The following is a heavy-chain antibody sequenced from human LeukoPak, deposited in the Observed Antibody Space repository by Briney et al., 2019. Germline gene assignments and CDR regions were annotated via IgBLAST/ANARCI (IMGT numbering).Heavy chain of an antibody. V-gene: IGHV1-69*06. D-gene: IGHD2-15*01. Sequence: ASVKVSCKSSGYSFTTYGITWVRQAPGQRLEWLGGIIPISGTTIYAQTFQGRVTITADKFTNTAYMDIHSLTSDDTAVYYCAKEVHPLSSGGNYFDYWGQGMLLTVSS. CDR1: GYSFTTYG. J-gene: IGHJ4*02. CDR2: IIPISGTT. CDR3: AKEVHPLSSGGNYFDY.